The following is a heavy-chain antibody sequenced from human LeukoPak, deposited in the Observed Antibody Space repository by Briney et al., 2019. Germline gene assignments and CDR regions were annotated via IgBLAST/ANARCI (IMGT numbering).Heavy chain of an antibody. Sequence: SETLSLTCTVSGGSISSYYWSWIRQHPGKGLEWIGYIYYSGSTYYNPSLKSRVTISVDTSKNQFSLKLSSVTAADTAVYYCARGQWGHFMVRGVIMTTYFDYWGQGTLVTVSS. V-gene: IGHV4-59*01. J-gene: IGHJ4*02. CDR1: GGSISSYY. CDR3: ARGQWGHFMVRGVIMTTYFDY. CDR2: IYYSGST. D-gene: IGHD3-10*01.